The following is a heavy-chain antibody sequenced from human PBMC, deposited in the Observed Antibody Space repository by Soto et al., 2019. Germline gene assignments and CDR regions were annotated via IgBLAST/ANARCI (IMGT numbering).Heavy chain of an antibody. CDR3: ARDLLGSEPDY. CDR2: ISAYNGNT. J-gene: IGHJ4*02. V-gene: IGHV1-18*04. CDR1: GYTFTSYC. Sequence: GASVEVSCKASGYTFTSYCISWVLQAPGQGLEWMGWISAYNGNTNYAQKLQGRVTMTTDTSTSTAYMELRSLRSDDTAVYYCARDLLGSEPDYWGQGTLVTVSS. D-gene: IGHD6-19*01.